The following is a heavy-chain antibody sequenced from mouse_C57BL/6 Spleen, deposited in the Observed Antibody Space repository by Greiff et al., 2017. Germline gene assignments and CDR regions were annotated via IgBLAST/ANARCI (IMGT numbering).Heavy chain of an antibody. CDR1: GYTFTSYW. V-gene: IGHV1-55*01. Sequence: QVQLQQPGAELVKPGASVKMSCKASGYTFTSYWITWVKQRPGQGLEWIGDIYPGSGSTNYNEKFKSKATLTVDTSSSTAYMQLSSLTSEDSAVYYGARVSNYEDWFAYWGQGTLVTVSA. CDR2: IYPGSGST. J-gene: IGHJ3*01. D-gene: IGHD2-5*01. CDR3: ARVSNYEDWFAY.